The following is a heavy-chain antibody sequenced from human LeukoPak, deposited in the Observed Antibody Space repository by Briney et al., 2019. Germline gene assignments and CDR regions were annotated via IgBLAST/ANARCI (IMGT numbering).Heavy chain of an antibody. CDR2: IYHSGST. V-gene: IGHV4-30-2*01. CDR1: GGSISSGGYS. Sequence: SETLSLTCAVSGGSISSGGYSWSWIRQPPGKGLEWIGYIYHSGSTYYNPSLKSRVTISVDRSKNQFSLKLSSVTAADPAVYYWARVRHYYESSSFCYWGQGTPVTGSP. J-gene: IGHJ4*01. CDR3: ARVRHYYESSSFCY. D-gene: IGHD3-22*01.